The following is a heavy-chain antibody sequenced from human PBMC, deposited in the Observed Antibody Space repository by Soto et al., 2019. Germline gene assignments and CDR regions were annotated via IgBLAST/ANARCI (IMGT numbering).Heavy chain of an antibody. CDR2: MHHSGSL. CDR3: ECQDNMTLVSPSVDS. J-gene: IGHJ5*02. V-gene: IGHV4-4*02. D-gene: IGHD1-1*01. Sequence: QVQLQDAVPGLVKPSGTLSLTCSVSGDSIRNNKWLIWVRQPPGKCLEGIGAMHHSGSLHYNASLKSRSILSVNRSRNQFSLQLASGTAADTALYFCECQDNMTLVSPSVDSWGPGTLVTFSS. CDR1: GDSIRNNKW.